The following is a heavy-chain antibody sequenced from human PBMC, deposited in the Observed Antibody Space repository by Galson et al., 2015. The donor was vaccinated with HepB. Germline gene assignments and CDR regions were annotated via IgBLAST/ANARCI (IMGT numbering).Heavy chain of an antibody. J-gene: IGHJ5*02. CDR3: ASGGLTVKGFGESFLIWFDP. CDR2: FSSGSNI. V-gene: IGHV3-21*01. D-gene: IGHD3-10*01. CDR1: GFKFSSYN. Sequence: SLRLSCAASGFKFSSYNMHWVRQAPGKGLEWVSYFSSGSNIYYADSVRGRFTISRDNAKNLLFLQMNSLRVDDTAVYYCASGGLTVKGFGESFLIWFDPWGQGILVTVSS.